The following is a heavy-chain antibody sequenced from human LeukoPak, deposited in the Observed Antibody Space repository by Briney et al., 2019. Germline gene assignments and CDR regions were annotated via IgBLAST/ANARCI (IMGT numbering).Heavy chain of an antibody. D-gene: IGHD3-3*01. J-gene: IGHJ4*02. V-gene: IGHV4-59*01. Sequence: PSETLSLTCTVSGGSISSYYWSWIRQPPGKGLEWIGYIYYSGSTNYNPSLKSRVTISVDTSKNQFSLKLSSVTAADTAVYYCARVSDFWSGSFHFDYWGQGTLVTVSS. CDR1: GGSISSYY. CDR3: ARVSDFWSGSFHFDY. CDR2: IYYSGST.